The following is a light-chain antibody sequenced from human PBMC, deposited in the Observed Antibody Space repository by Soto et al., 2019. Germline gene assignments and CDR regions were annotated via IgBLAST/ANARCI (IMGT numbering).Light chain of an antibody. Sequence: QPVLTQSPSASASLGASVKLTCTLSSAHINYAITWHQQQPEKGPRYLMRLNSDGSHFKGDGIPDRFSGSSSGAERYLTISSLQSEDEDDYYCQTWGTGMVFGGGTKLTVL. CDR2: LNSDGSH. CDR3: QTWGTGMV. V-gene: IGLV4-69*01. CDR1: SAHINYA. J-gene: IGLJ2*01.